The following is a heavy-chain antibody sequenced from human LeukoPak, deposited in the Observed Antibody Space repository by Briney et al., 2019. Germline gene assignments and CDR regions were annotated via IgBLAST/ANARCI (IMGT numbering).Heavy chain of an antibody. D-gene: IGHD2-2*01. CDR2: IIPLFGSA. Sequence: GASVKVSCKASGGTFSNYVVGWVRQAPGQGLEWMGGIIPLFGSAKYAQKFQGRVTIVADESTSTAYMELSGLRSDDTAVYYCARVSGCSGTSCPSGFVDSWGQGTLVTVSS. CDR3: ARVSGCSGTSCPSGFVDS. V-gene: IGHV1-69*13. J-gene: IGHJ4*02. CDR1: GGTFSNYV.